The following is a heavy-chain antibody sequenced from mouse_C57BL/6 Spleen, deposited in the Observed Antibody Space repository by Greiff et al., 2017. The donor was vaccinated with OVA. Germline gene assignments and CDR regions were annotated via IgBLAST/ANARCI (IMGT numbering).Heavy chain of an antibody. CDR3: ARKELSYAMDY. CDR1: GYTFTSYT. J-gene: IGHJ4*01. CDR2: INPSSGYT. V-gene: IGHV1-4*01. Sequence: QVQLKQSGAELARPGASVKMSCKASGYTFTSYTMHWVKQRPGQGLEWIGDINPSSGYTKYNQKFKDKATLTADKSSSTAYMQLSSLTSEDSAVYYCARKELSYAMDYWGQGTSVTVSS.